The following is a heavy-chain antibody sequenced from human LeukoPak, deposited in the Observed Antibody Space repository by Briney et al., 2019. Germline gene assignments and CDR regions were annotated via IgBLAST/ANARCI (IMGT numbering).Heavy chain of an antibody. Sequence: GGSLRLSCAASGFTFSNAWMSWVRQAPGKGLEWVGRIKSKTDGGTTDYAAPVKGRFTISRDDSKNTLYLQMNSLKTEDTAVYYCTTPYVWGSCRYGMDVWGQGTTVTVSS. V-gene: IGHV3-15*01. D-gene: IGHD3-16*02. CDR2: IKSKTDGGTT. J-gene: IGHJ6*02. CDR1: GFTFSNAW. CDR3: TTPYVWGSCRYGMDV.